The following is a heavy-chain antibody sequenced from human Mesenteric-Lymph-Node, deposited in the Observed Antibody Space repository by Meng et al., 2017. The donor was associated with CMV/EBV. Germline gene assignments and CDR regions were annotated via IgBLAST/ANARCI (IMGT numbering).Heavy chain of an antibody. Sequence: ASVKVSCKASGYTFTSYYVSWVRQAPGQGLEWMGWMNPNSGNTGYAQKFQGRVTITRNTSISTAYMELSSLRSEDTAVYYCARGATTGNWFDPWGQGTLVTVSS. CDR3: ARGATTGNWFDP. CDR2: MNPNSGNT. CDR1: GYTFTSYY. V-gene: IGHV1-8*03. J-gene: IGHJ5*02. D-gene: IGHD4-17*01.